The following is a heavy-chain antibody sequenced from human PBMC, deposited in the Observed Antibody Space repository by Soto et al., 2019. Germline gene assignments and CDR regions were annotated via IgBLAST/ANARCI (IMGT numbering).Heavy chain of an antibody. CDR2: IYHSGST. CDR3: ARGGVDYYDSSGYYFSPYYFDY. Sequence: QLQLQESGSGLVKPSQTLSLTCAVSGGSISSGGYSWSWIRQPPGKGLEWIGYIYHSGSTYYNPSLKSRVTISVDRSKNQFSLKLSSVTAADTGVYYCARGGVDYYDSSGYYFSPYYFDYWGQGTLVTVSS. J-gene: IGHJ4*02. D-gene: IGHD3-22*01. CDR1: GGSISSGGYS. V-gene: IGHV4-30-2*01.